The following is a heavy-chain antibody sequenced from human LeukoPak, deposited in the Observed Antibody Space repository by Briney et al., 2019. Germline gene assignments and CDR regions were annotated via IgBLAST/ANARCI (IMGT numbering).Heavy chain of an antibody. J-gene: IGHJ4*02. V-gene: IGHV3-11*01. CDR1: GFTFNYYS. CDR2: SSSSGSLT. D-gene: IGHD4-17*01. Sequence: PGGTLRLSCAASGFTFNYYSMSWIRRAPGKGLERVSYSSSSGSLTYYAYAVNGRFTISRDNAKNSLSVQMNSQRAANTAVWYYARAPPRVMTVTSLYYFDHWGQGNLLTVSS. CDR3: ARAPPRVMTVTSLYYFDH.